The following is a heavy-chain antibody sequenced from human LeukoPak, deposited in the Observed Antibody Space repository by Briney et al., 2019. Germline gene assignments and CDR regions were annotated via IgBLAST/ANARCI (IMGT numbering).Heavy chain of an antibody. D-gene: IGHD6-13*01. CDR3: ARDRGIAAAGPGYFDY. J-gene: IGHJ4*02. CDR1: GGTFSSYA. V-gene: IGHV1-69*01. Sequence: SVKVSCKASGGTFSSYAISWVRQAPGQGLEWMGGIIPIFGTANYAQKFQGRVTITADESTSTAYMELSSLRSEDTAVYYCARDRGIAAAGPGYFDYWGQGTLVTVSS. CDR2: IIPIFGTA.